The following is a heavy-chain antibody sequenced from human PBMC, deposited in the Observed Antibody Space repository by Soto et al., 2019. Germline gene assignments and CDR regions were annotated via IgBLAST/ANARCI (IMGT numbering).Heavy chain of an antibody. J-gene: IGHJ6*03. D-gene: IGHD2-2*01. CDR2: ISGSGGST. Sequence: EVQLLESGGGLVQPGGPLRLSCAASGFTFSSYAMSWVRQAPGKGLEWVSAISGSGGSTYYADSVKGRFTISRDNSKNTLYLQMNSLRAEDTAVYYCAKSSGIVVVPAADVYYYYYMDVWGKGTTVTVSS. CDR1: GFTFSSYA. V-gene: IGHV3-23*01. CDR3: AKSSGIVVVPAADVYYYYYMDV.